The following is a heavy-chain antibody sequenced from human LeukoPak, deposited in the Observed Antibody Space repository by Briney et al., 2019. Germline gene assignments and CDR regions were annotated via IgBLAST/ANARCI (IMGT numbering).Heavy chain of an antibody. CDR2: ISGSGGST. CDR1: GFTFSSYA. J-gene: IGHJ4*02. Sequence: GGSLRLSCAASGFTFSSYAVSWVRQAPGKGLEWVSAISGSGGSTYYADSVKGRFTISRDNSKNTLHLQMNSLRAEDTAVYYCAKGSSWYYFDYWGQGTLVTVSS. V-gene: IGHV3-23*01. CDR3: AKGSSWYYFDY. D-gene: IGHD6-13*01.